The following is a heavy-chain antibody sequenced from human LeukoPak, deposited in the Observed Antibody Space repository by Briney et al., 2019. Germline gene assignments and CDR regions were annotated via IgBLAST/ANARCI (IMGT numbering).Heavy chain of an antibody. CDR3: ASSAWVCSGGSCSLDY. Sequence: GGSLRLSCAASGFTFSSYGMHWVRQAPGKGLEWVAVIWYDGSNKYYADSVKGPFTISRDNSKNTLYLQMNSLRAEDTAVYYCASSAWVCSGGSCSLDYWGQGTLVTVSS. V-gene: IGHV3-33*01. CDR2: IWYDGSNK. D-gene: IGHD2-15*01. CDR1: GFTFSSYG. J-gene: IGHJ4*02.